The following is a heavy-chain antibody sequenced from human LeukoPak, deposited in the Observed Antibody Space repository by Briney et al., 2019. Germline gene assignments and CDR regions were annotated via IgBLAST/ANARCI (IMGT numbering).Heavy chain of an antibody. D-gene: IGHD3-3*01. V-gene: IGHV3-21*01. CDR3: ARDPGITIFGVVKAEYYGMDV. CDR1: GFTFSSYG. J-gene: IGHJ6*02. Sequence: PGGSLRLSCAASGFTFSSYGMNWVRQAPGKGLEWVSSISSSSSYIYYADSVKGRFTISRDNAKNSLYLQMNSLRAEDTAVYYCARDPGITIFGVVKAEYYGMDVWGQGTTVTVSS. CDR2: ISSSSSYI.